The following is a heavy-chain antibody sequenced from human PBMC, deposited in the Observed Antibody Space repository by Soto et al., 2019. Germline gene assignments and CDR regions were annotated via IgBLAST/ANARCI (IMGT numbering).Heavy chain of an antibody. Sequence: SETLSLTCSVSGVSIRSYFWSWIRQPPGKGLEWIGYTYYTADTKYSPSFESRATISADPSKKQFSLSLSPVSAADTALYFCAGSKNRGESIDYWGQGALVPVS. V-gene: IGHV4-59*01. J-gene: IGHJ4*02. CDR2: TYYTADT. CDR1: GVSIRSYF. D-gene: IGHD3-10*01. CDR3: AGSKNRGESIDY.